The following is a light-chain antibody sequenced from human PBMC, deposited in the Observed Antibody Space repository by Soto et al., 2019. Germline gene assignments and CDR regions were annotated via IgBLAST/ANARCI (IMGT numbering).Light chain of an antibody. CDR2: DVS. J-gene: IGLJ2*01. Sequence: QAASVSGSPGQSLTISCTGTSSDVGGYNYVSWYQRRPGKAPKLMIYDVSNRPSGVSNRFSGSKSGSTASLTISGLQTEDEADYYCCSYTSSFTALFGGGTKLTVL. CDR3: CSYTSSFTAL. CDR1: SSDVGGYNY. V-gene: IGLV2-14*01.